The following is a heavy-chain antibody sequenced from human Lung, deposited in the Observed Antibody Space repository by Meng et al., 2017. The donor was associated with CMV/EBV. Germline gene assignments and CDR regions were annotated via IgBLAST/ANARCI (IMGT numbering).Heavy chain of an antibody. Sequence: TLSLTCTVSGAYVSSGTYYWSWFRQPPGRGLEWIGYFFNTGSTNYNPSLKSRVTISVDTSTNQFSLRLSSVTTADTAVYYCTRNYDRWGQGTLVTVSS. CDR3: TRNYDR. CDR2: FFNTGST. D-gene: IGHD5-24*01. V-gene: IGHV4-61*01. CDR1: GAYVSSGTYY. J-gene: IGHJ5*02.